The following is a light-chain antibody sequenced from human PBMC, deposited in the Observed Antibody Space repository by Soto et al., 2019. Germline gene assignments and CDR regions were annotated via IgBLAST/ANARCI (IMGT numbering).Light chain of an antibody. J-gene: IGKJ1*01. Sequence: EIVMTQSPDTLSVSPGERATLSCRASQSVGSNLAWYQKKPGQAPRLLIFGASTRATGIPARFSGSGSGTEFTLTISSLQSEDFAVYYCKPCDNWWTFGQGTKVDI. CDR2: GAS. V-gene: IGKV3-15*01. CDR3: KPCDNWWT. CDR1: QSVGSN.